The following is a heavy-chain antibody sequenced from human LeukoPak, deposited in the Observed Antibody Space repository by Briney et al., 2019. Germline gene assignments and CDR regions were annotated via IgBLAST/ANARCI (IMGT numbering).Heavy chain of an antibody. CDR1: GDSISSYY. CDR3: ASGGDSSSSRF. Sequence: SETLSLTCTVSGDSISSYYWSWIRQPPGKGLEWIGYMYYSGSTNHNPSLKSRVTISVDTSKTQFSLNLSSVTAADTAVYYCASGGDSSSSRFWGQGTLVTVSP. J-gene: IGHJ4*02. V-gene: IGHV4-59*01. D-gene: IGHD3-22*01. CDR2: MYYSGST.